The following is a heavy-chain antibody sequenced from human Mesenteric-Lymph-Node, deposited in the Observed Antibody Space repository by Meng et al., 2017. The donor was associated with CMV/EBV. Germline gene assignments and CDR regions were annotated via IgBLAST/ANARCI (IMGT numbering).Heavy chain of an antibody. J-gene: IGHJ4*02. CDR1: GFTFSYFG. D-gene: IGHD2-2*01. V-gene: IGHV3-30*02. CDR2: IRYDGSNK. Sequence: GSLKISCAVSGFTFSYFGMHWVRQAPGKGLEWVAFIRYDGSNKYYADSVKGRFAISRDNAKNSLFLQMNSLRAEDTAVYYCARDLCSSTSCLPHYWGQGTLVTVSS. CDR3: ARDLCSSTSCLPHY.